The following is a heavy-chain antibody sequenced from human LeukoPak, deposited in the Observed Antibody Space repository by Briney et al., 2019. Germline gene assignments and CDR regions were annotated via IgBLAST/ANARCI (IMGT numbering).Heavy chain of an antibody. D-gene: IGHD3-10*01. Sequence: GGSLRLSCAASGFTLSQYWVSWVRQAPGKGLEWVANIKHDGSEKQDGSEKNYVDSVKGRFTISRDNAKNSLYLQMNSLRAEDTAVYYCARSGRGVDSFYFMDVWGKGTTVTVSS. V-gene: IGHV3-7*01. CDR3: ARSGRGVDSFYFMDV. CDR2: IKHDGSEKQDGSEK. CDR1: GFTLSQYW. J-gene: IGHJ6*03.